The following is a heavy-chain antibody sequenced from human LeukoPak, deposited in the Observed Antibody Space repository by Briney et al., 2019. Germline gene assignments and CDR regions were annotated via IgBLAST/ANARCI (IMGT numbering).Heavy chain of an antibody. CDR1: GFTVSTNY. J-gene: IGHJ4*02. CDR2: IYSDGKT. Sequence: GGSLRLSCAASGFTVSTNYISWVRQAPGKGLEWVSVIYSDGKTYYAGSVKGRFTVSRDKSENTVYLQLKSLRPEDTAVYYCARGGLGTAAVLDYWGQGALVTVSS. CDR3: ARGGLGTAAVLDY. D-gene: IGHD2-2*02. V-gene: IGHV3-66*02.